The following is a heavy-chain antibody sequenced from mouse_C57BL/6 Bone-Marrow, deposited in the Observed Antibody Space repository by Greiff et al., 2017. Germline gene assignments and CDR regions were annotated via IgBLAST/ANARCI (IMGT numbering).Heavy chain of an antibody. J-gene: IGHJ4*01. Sequence: QVQLQQPGAELVKPGASVKMSCKASGFTFTSYWITWVKQRPGQGLEWIGDIYPGSGSTNYNEKFKSKAPLTGDTSSSTAYMQLSSLTSEDSAVYYSARAYYSYYYAMDYGGQGTSVTVSS. V-gene: IGHV1-55*01. D-gene: IGHD2-12*01. CDR1: GFTFTSYW. CDR2: IYPGSGST. CDR3: ARAYYSYYYAMDY.